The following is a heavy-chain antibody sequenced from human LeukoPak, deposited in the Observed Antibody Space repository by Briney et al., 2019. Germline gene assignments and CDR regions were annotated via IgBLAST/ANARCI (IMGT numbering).Heavy chain of an antibody. CDR3: ARIATPDVSSPLDF. D-gene: IGHD6-19*01. V-gene: IGHV4-4*07. J-gene: IGHJ4*02. CDR2: IFSSGGA. Sequence: SETLSLTCAVSGGSITGFFWTWIRQPAGEGLQYIGRIFSSGGANYNPSLQSRVAMSVDTSQNLFSLKLTSVTAADTAVYFCARIATPDVSSPLDFWGQGILVTVSS. CDR1: GGSITGFF.